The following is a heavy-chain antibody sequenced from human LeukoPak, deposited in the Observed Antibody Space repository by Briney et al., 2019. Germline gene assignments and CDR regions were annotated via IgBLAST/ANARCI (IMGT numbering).Heavy chain of an antibody. D-gene: IGHD3-16*02. CDR2: IDPSDSYT. Sequence: GESLKISCKGFGYSFTTYWISWVRQMPGKGLEWMARIDPSDSYTNYSPSFQGHVTISADKSISTAFLQWSSLKASDTAMYYCARVVREEDGTDVWGQGTTVTVSS. J-gene: IGHJ6*02. V-gene: IGHV5-10-1*01. CDR3: ARVVREEDGTDV. CDR1: GYSFTTYW.